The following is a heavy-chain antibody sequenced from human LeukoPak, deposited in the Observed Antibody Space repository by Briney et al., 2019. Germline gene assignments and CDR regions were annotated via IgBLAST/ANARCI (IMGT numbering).Heavy chain of an antibody. Sequence: PSETLSLTCAVYGGSFSGYYWSWIRQPPGKGLEWIGEINHSGSTNYNPSLKSRVTISVDTSKNQFSLKLSSVTAADTAVYYCARGPNWNYMYPVRYYYYYYMDVWGKGTTVTVSS. CDR1: GGSFSGYY. J-gene: IGHJ6*03. V-gene: IGHV4-34*01. CDR2: INHSGST. D-gene: IGHD1-7*01. CDR3: ARGPNWNYMYPVRYYYYYYMDV.